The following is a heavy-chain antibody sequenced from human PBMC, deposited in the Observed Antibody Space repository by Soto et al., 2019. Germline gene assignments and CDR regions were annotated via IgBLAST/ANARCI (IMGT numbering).Heavy chain of an antibody. J-gene: IGHJ4*02. Sequence: TGGSLRLSCAGSGFTFSNYAMSWVRQAPGKGLEWVSAISGSGDSTYYANSVKGRFTISRDNSKNTLYLQMNSLRAEDTAVYYCAKDTPQEWLLVFHYWGQGTLVTVSS. CDR3: AKDTPQEWLLVFHY. V-gene: IGHV3-23*01. CDR1: GFTFSNYA. CDR2: ISGSGDST. D-gene: IGHD3-3*01.